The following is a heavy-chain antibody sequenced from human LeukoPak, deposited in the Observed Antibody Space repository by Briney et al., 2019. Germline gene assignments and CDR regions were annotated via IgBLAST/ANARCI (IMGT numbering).Heavy chain of an antibody. D-gene: IGHD6-25*01. Sequence: GGSLRLSCAASGFTVSSNYMSWVRQAPGNGLEWVSVIYSGGSTYYADSVKGRFTISRDNSKNTLYLQVTSLRAEGTAVYYCARGTDGYPADYWGQGTLVTVSS. CDR1: GFTVSSNY. J-gene: IGHJ4*02. CDR2: IYSGGST. V-gene: IGHV3-53*01. CDR3: ARGTDGYPADY.